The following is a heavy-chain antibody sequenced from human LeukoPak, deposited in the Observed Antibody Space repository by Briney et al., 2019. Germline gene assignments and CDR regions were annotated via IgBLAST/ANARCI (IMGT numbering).Heavy chain of an antibody. CDR2: ITSEGSST. CDR3: ARGSSVVALD. CDR1: GFTFISYW. Sequence: GWSLRLSCAASGFTFISYWMHWVRQVPGKGRVWVSRITSEGSSTSYADSVKGRFTISRDNAKNTLYLQMNSLRAEDTAVYYCARGSSVVALDWGQGTLVTVSS. V-gene: IGHV3-74*01. D-gene: IGHD2-15*01. J-gene: IGHJ4*02.